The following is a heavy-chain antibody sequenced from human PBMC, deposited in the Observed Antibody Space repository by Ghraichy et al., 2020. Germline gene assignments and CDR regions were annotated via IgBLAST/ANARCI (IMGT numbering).Heavy chain of an antibody. CDR3: TAWFGELEFEQYYYYGMDV. Sequence: GESLNISCAASGFTFSGSAMHWVRQASGKGLEWVGRIRSKANSYATAYAASVKGRFTISRDDSKNTAYLQMNSLKTEDTAVYYCTAWFGELEFEQYYYYGMDVWGQGTTVTVSS. D-gene: IGHD3-10*01. CDR1: GFTFSGSA. J-gene: IGHJ6*02. CDR2: IRSKANSYAT. V-gene: IGHV3-73*01.